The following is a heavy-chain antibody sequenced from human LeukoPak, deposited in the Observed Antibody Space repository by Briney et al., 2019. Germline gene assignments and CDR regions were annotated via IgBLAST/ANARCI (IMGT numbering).Heavy chain of an antibody. D-gene: IGHD6-19*01. CDR2: ISSSSSYI. CDR1: GFTFSSYS. V-gene: IGHV3-21*01. Sequence: GGSLRLSCAASGFTFSSYSMNWVRQAPGKGLEWVSSISSSSSYIYYADSVKGRFTISRDNAKNSLYLQMNSLRVEDTAVYYCASASSGWYGTEYWGQGTLVTVSS. J-gene: IGHJ4*02. CDR3: ASASSGWYGTEY.